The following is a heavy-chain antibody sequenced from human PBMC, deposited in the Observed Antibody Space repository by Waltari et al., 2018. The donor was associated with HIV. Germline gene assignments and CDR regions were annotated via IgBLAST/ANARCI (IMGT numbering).Heavy chain of an antibody. CDR1: GFPFSSYW. D-gene: IGHD4-4*01. CDR2: IKQDGSEK. J-gene: IGHJ6*02. CDR3: ARESTTSPRYGMDV. Sequence: EVHLVESGGGMVQPGGSLRRSCAASGFPFSSYWSSWVRQAPEKGLGWVANIKQDGSEKNYVDSMKGRFTTSRDNAKNSLFLQMNSLRDEDAGVYYCARESTTSPRYGMDVWGQGTTVTVSS. V-gene: IGHV3-7*01.